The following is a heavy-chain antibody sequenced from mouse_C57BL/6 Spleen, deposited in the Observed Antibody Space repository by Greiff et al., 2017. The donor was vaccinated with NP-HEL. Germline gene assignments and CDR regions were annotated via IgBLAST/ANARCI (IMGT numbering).Heavy chain of an antibody. CDR1: GYTFTSYW. D-gene: IGHD2-5*01. CDR2: IDPSDSYT. J-gene: IGHJ2*01. V-gene: IGHV1-69*01. CDR3: ARGAYSNYVDY. Sequence: QVQLQQPGAELVMPGASVKLSCKASGYTFTSYWMHWVKQRPGQGLEWIGEIDPSDSYTNYNQKFKGKSTLTVDKSSSTAYMQLSSLTSEDSAVYYCARGAYSNYVDYWSQGTTLTVSS.